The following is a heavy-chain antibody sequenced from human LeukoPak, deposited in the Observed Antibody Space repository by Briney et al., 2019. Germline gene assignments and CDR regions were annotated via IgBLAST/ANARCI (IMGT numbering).Heavy chain of an antibody. V-gene: IGHV1-2*02. CDR1: GYTFTGYY. J-gene: IGHJ4*02. CDR2: INPNSGGT. CDR3: ARIGDYDVY. Sequence: ASVKVSCKASGYTFTGYYMHWVGQAPGQGREWMGWINPNSGGTNYAQKFQGRVTMTRDTSISTAYMELSRPRSDDTAVYYCARIGDYDVYWGQGTLVTVSS. D-gene: IGHD4-17*01.